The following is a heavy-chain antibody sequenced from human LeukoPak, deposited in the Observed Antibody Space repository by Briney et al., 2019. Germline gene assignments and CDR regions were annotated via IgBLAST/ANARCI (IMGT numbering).Heavy chain of an antibody. Sequence: PGGSLRLSCAASGFTVSSNYMSWVRQAPGKGLEWVSVIYDGDYTYYADSVKGRFTISRDNSKNTLYLQMNSLKAEDTAIYYCARAQDYCSGSTCYGYFQYWGQGTLVTVSS. D-gene: IGHD2-15*01. CDR2: IYDGDYT. CDR1: GFTVSSNY. CDR3: ARAQDYCSGSTCYGYFQY. V-gene: IGHV3-66*01. J-gene: IGHJ1*01.